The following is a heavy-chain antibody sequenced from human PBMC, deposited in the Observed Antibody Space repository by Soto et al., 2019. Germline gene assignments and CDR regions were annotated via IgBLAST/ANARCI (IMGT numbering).Heavy chain of an antibody. J-gene: IGHJ6*03. CDR3: AKSEEEGDYYYYYYMDV. V-gene: IGHV3-23*01. Sequence: EVQLLESGGGLVQPGGSLRLSCAASGFTFSSYAMSWVRQAPGKGLEWVSAISGSGGSTYYADSVKGRFTISRDNSNNTLYLQMNSLRAEDTAVYYCAKSEEEGDYYYYYYMDVWGKGTTVTVSS. CDR2: ISGSGGST. CDR1: GFTFSSYA. D-gene: IGHD3-16*01.